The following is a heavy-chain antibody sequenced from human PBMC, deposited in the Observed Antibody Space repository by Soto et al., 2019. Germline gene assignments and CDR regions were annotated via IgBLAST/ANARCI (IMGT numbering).Heavy chain of an antibody. V-gene: IGHV3-21*01. Sequence: EVPLVESGGGLVKPGGSLRLSCAASGFTFSAYSMNWVRQAPGKGLEWVSSISSGSSYIYYADSVKGRFTISRDNAKNSLYLQMNSLRAEDTAVYYCAREYCTTTSCYLSPFDIWGQGTMVTVSS. CDR2: ISSGSSYI. CDR1: GFTFSAYS. CDR3: AREYCTTTSCYLSPFDI. J-gene: IGHJ3*02. D-gene: IGHD2-2*01.